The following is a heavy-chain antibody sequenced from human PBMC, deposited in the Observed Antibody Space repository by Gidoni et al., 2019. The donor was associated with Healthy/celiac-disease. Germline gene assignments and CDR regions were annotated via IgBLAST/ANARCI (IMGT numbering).Heavy chain of an antibody. V-gene: IGHV3-53*04. CDR3: ARASGYGYAFDI. D-gene: IGHD6-25*01. Sequence: EAQLVESGGGVVQPGGSLRLSCAAPGFTVSSNYMSWVRQAPGKGLDWVSVIYSGGSTYYADSVKGRFTISRHNSKNTLYLQMNSLLSEDTAVYYCARASGYGYAFDIWGQGTLFPFSS. J-gene: IGHJ3*02. CDR1: GFTVSSNY. CDR2: IYSGGST.